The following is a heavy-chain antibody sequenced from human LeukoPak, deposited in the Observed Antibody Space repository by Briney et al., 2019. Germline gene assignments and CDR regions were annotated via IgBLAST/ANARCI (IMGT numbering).Heavy chain of an antibody. Sequence: KPSATLSLTCAVHGGSFSAYYWSWIRQPPGKGLEWIGEINHSGSTKYNPSFKSRVAISVDTSKNQFSLNLRSVTAADTAVYYCAGGFSPSLRFDPGGQGTLVTVSS. V-gene: IGHV4-34*01. CDR1: GGSFSAYY. D-gene: IGHD2-15*01. CDR2: INHSGST. J-gene: IGHJ5*02. CDR3: AGGFSPSLRFDP.